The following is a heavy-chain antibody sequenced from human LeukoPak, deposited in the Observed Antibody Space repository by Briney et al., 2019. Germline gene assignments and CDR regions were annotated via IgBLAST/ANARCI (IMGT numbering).Heavy chain of an antibody. CDR3: ARALLRTSLTGNSVGTFHH. V-gene: IGHV3-23*01. J-gene: IGHJ1*01. D-gene: IGHD3-9*01. Sequence: QPGGSLRLSCAASGFTFSSYAMSWVRQAPGKGLEWVSAISGSGGSTYYADSVKGRFTISRDNSKNTLYLQMNSLTAEDTAVYHCARALLRTSLTGNSVGTFHHWGQGTQVTVSS. CDR2: ISGSGGST. CDR1: GFTFSSYA.